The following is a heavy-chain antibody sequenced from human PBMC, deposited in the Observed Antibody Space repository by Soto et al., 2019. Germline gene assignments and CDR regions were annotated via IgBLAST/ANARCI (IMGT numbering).Heavy chain of an antibody. CDR1: GGSISSYY. J-gene: IGHJ6*02. CDR3: ARMVAATRSSRYYGMDV. V-gene: IGHV4-59*01. Sequence: SETLSLTCTVSGGSISSYYWSWIRQPPGKGLEWIGYIYYSGSTNYNPSLKSRVTISVDTSKNQFSLKLSSVTAADTAVYYCARMVAATRSSRYYGMDVWGQGTTVTVSS. CDR2: IYYSGST. D-gene: IGHD2-15*01.